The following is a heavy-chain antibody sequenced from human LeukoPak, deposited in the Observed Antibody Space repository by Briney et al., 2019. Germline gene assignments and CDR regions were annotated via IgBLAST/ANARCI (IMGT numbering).Heavy chain of an antibody. CDR3: AKDSGDVDTAMVRPGEYYYDSSGPDYYYYYYGMDV. D-gene: IGHD3-22*01. CDR2: ISGSGGST. CDR1: GFTFSSYA. V-gene: IGHV3-23*01. J-gene: IGHJ6*02. Sequence: GGSLRLSCAASGFTFSSYAMSWVRQAPGKGLEWVSAISGSGGSTYYADSVKGRFTISRDNSKNTLYLQMNSLRAEDTAVYYCAKDSGDVDTAMVRPGEYYYDSSGPDYYYYYYGMDVWGQGTTVTVSS.